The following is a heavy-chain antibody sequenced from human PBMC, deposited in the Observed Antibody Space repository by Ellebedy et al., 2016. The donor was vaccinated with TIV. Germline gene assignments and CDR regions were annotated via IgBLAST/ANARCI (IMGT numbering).Heavy chain of an antibody. J-gene: IGHJ5*02. CDR3: ARSPMVRGVLNWFDP. V-gene: IGHV5-51*01. CDR1: GYSFTSYW. Sequence: KVSCKGSGYSFTSYWIGWVRQMPGKGLEWMGIIYPGDSDTRYSPSFQGQVTISADKSISTAYLQWSSLKASDTAMYYCARSPMVRGVLNWFDPWGQGTLVTVSS. D-gene: IGHD3-10*01. CDR2: IYPGDSDT.